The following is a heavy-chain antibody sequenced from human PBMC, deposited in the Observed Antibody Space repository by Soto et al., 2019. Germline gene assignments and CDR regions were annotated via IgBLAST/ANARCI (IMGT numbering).Heavy chain of an antibody. CDR2: MNPNSGDT. V-gene: IGHV1-8*01. CDR3: ARVGGNWNDDYFDY. Sequence: GASGKVSCKASGYSFGDHVIKWGRQASGQGPEWLGWMNPNSGDTGYAQNFQGRVTMTRDTSKRTAYMELSSLRSEDTAVYYCARVGGNWNDDYFDYWGQ. D-gene: IGHD1-1*01. J-gene: IGHJ4*02. CDR1: GYSFGDHV.